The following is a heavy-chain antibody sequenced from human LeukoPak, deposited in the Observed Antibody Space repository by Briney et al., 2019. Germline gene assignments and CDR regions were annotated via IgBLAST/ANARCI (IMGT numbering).Heavy chain of an antibody. D-gene: IGHD6-13*01. CDR1: GGSISSYY. CDR2: INHSGST. V-gene: IGHV4-34*01. Sequence: PSETLSLTCTVSGGSISSYYWSWIRQPPGKGLEWIGEINHSGSTNYNPSLKSRVTISVDTSKNQFSLKLTSVTAADTAVYYCARLQIAEAGLRRTRPLPPGPFDYWGQGTLVTVSS. J-gene: IGHJ4*02. CDR3: ARLQIAEAGLRRTRPLPPGPFDY.